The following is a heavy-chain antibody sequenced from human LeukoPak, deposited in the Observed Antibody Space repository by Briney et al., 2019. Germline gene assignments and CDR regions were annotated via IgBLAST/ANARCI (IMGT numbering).Heavy chain of an antibody. CDR2: ISYDGSNK. J-gene: IGHJ3*02. Sequence: PGGSLRLSCAASGFTFSSYGMHWVRQAPGKGLEWVAVISYDGSNKYYADSVKGRFTISRDNSKNTLYLQMNSLRAEDTAVYWVMVRGPDAFDIWGQGTMVTVSS. V-gene: IGHV3-30*03. CDR3: MVRGPDAFDI. CDR1: GFTFSSYG. D-gene: IGHD3-10*01.